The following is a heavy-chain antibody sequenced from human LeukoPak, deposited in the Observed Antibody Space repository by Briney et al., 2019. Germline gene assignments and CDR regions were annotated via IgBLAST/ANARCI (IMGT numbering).Heavy chain of an antibody. Sequence: PSRTLSLTCTVSGGSINSGHYYWSWIRQPPGKGLEWIGHIYNSGSTTYNPSLKSRVTISVDTSKNQFSLKLYSVTAADTAVYYCARVLAGSTINFDSWGQGTLVTVSS. CDR2: IYNSGST. V-gene: IGHV4-30-4*01. D-gene: IGHD6-13*01. J-gene: IGHJ4*02. CDR3: ARVLAGSTINFDS. CDR1: GGSINSGHYY.